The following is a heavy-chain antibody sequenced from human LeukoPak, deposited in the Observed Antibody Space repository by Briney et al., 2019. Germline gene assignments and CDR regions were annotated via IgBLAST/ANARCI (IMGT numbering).Heavy chain of an antibody. D-gene: IGHD3-10*01. V-gene: IGHV3-30*04. CDR1: GFTFSSYA. CDR2: ISYDGSNK. Sequence: PGRSLRFSCAASGFTFSSYAMHGVRQAPGKGLEWVAVISYDGSNKYYADSVKGRFTMSRDNSKNTLYLQMNSLRAEDTAVYYCARGSRITMVRGEIMNDYWGQGTLVTVSS. CDR3: ARGSRITMVRGEIMNDY. J-gene: IGHJ4*02.